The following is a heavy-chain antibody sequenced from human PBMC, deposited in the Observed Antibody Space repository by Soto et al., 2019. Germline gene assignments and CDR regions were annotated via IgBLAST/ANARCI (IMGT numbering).Heavy chain of an antibody. D-gene: IGHD2-15*01. Sequence: SETPSLTCTVSGGSVSSGGYYWSWIRQHPGKGLEWIGYIYYSGSTYYNPSLKSRVTISVDTSKNQFSLKLSSVTAADTAVYYCARSGRVVAAFSYYYYYGMDVWGQGTTVTVSS. V-gene: IGHV4-31*03. CDR2: IYYSGST. CDR3: ARSGRVVAAFSYYYYYGMDV. J-gene: IGHJ6*02. CDR1: GGSVSSGGYY.